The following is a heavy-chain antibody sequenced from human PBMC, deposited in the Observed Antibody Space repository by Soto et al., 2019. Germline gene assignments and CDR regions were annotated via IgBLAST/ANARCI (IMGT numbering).Heavy chain of an antibody. CDR2: ISYDGFNQ. CDR1: GFTFSSYG. D-gene: IGHD3-22*01. V-gene: IGHV3-30*03. J-gene: IGHJ4*02. Sequence: QVQLVESGGGVVQPGRSLRLSCAASGFTFSSYGMHWVRQAPGKGLEWVAVISYDGFNQYYADSVKGRFTISRDNSKNTLYMQMNSLRAEDTAVYYCATLYYYTSENLDYWGQGTLVTVSS. CDR3: ATLYYYTSENLDY.